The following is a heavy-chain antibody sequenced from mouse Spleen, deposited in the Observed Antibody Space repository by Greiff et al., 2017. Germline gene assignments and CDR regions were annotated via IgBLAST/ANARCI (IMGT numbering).Heavy chain of an antibody. V-gene: IGHV1-53*01. J-gene: IGHJ2*01. CDR3: ARNYGSSYYFDY. CDR1: GYTFTSYW. Sequence: VQLQQSGTELVKPGASVKLSCKASGYTFTSYWMHWVKQRPGQGLEWIGNINPSNGGTNYNEKFKGKATLTSDTSSSTAYMQLSSLTSEDSAIYFCARNYGSSYYFDYWGQGTTLTVSS. CDR2: INPSNGGT. D-gene: IGHD1-1*01.